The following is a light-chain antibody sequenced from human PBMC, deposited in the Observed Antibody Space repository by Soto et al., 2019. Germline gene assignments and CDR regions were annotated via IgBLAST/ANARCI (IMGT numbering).Light chain of an antibody. CDR1: QSVNSK. J-gene: IGKJ1*01. Sequence: ETVMTQSPATLSVSPGERATLSCRASQSVNSKIAWYQQKPGQAPRLLIYGASNLQSGVPPRFSGSGSGTDFTLAISSLQPEDSATYYCLQDINYPWTFGQGTKVDIK. CDR2: GAS. CDR3: LQDINYPWT. V-gene: IGKV3-15*01.